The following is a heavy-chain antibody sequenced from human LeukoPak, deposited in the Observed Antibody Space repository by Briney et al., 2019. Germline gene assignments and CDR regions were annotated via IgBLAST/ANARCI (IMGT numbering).Heavy chain of an antibody. CDR3: ARRTGPYDSSGYYPKGFDP. J-gene: IGHJ5*02. CDR2: INHSGST. D-gene: IGHD3-22*01. V-gene: IGHV4-34*01. CDR1: GGSFSGYY. Sequence: SETLSLTCAVYGGSFSGYYWSWIRQPPGKGLEWIGEINHSGSTNYNPSLKSRVTISVDTSKNQFSLKLSSVTAADTAVYYCARRTGPYDSSGYYPKGFDPWGQGTLVTVSS.